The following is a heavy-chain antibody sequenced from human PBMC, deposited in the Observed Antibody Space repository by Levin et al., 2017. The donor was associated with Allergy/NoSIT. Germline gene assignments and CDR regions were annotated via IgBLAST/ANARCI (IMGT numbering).Heavy chain of an antibody. CDR3: AKGGYDILTGATY. D-gene: IGHD3-9*01. CDR1: GFSFSSHA. Sequence: GESLKISCAASGFSFSSHAMIWVRQAPGKGLEWVSGISGSGGSTYYAGSVKGRFTISRDNSKNTLYLQMNSLRAEDTAVYYCAKGGYDILTGATYWGQGTLVTVSS. CDR2: ISGSGGST. V-gene: IGHV3-23*01. J-gene: IGHJ4*02.